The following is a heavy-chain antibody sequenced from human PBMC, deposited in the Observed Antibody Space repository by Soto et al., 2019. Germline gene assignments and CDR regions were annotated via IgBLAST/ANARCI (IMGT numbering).Heavy chain of an antibody. CDR3: AKDPSAYDSSGPFDY. Sequence: GGSLRLSCAASGFTFSSYGMHWVRQAPGKGLEWVAVISYDGSNKYYADSVKGRFTISRDNSKNTLYLQMNSLRAEDTAVYYCAKDPSAYDSSGPFDYWGQGTLVRLL. J-gene: IGHJ4*02. CDR2: ISYDGSNK. CDR1: GFTFSSYG. D-gene: IGHD3-22*01. V-gene: IGHV3-30*18.